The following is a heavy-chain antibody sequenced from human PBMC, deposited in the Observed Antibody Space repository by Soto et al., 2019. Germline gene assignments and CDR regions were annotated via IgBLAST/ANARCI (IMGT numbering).Heavy chain of an antibody. J-gene: IGHJ2*01. Sequence: SETLSLTCTVSGGSIGSYYWSWIRQPPGKGLEWIGYIYYSGSTNYNPSLKSRVTISGDTSQNHFSLELSSVTAADTAIYYCASNYGGGYFDLWGRGTLVTVSS. V-gene: IGHV4-59*08. CDR2: IYYSGST. CDR3: ASNYGGGYFDL. D-gene: IGHD4-17*01. CDR1: GGSIGSYY.